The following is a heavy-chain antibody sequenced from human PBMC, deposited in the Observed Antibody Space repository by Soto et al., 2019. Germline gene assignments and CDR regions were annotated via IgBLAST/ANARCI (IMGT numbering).Heavy chain of an antibody. Sequence: GASVKVSCKASGYSFTSYYMHWVRQAPGQGLEWMGIINPSGGSTSYAQKFQGRVTMTRDTSTSTVYMELSSLRSEDTAVYYCARDVRGYDASRDDYYYYGMDVWGQGTTVTVSS. CDR1: GYSFTSYY. D-gene: IGHD5-12*01. CDR2: INPSGGST. J-gene: IGHJ6*02. V-gene: IGHV1-46*03. CDR3: ARDVRGYDASRDDYYYYGMDV.